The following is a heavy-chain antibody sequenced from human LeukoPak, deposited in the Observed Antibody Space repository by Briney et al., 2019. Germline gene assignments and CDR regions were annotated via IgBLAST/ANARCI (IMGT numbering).Heavy chain of an antibody. V-gene: IGHV4-59*01. D-gene: IGHD6-19*01. CDR1: GGSISSYY. J-gene: IGHJ3*02. CDR3: ARDVSSGNDAFDI. Sequence: SETLSLTCTVSGGSISSYYWSWIRQPPGKGLEWIGYIYYSGSTNYNPSLKSRVTISVDTSKNQFSLKLSSVTAAGTAVYYCARDVSSGNDAFDIWGQGTMVTVSS. CDR2: IYYSGST.